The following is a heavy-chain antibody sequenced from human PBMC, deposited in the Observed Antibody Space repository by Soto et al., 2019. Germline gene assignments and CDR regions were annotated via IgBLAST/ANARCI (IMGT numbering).Heavy chain of an antibody. CDR3: ARARSGYYGWFDP. CDR2: TYHSGST. CDR1: GGSISSYY. J-gene: IGHJ5*02. Sequence: SETLSLTCTVSGGSISSYYWSWIRQPPGKGLEWTGYTYHSGSTNYNPSLKSRVTISVDTSKNQFSLKLRSVTAADTAVYYCARARSGYYGWFDPWGQGTLVTVSS. D-gene: IGHD3-22*01. V-gene: IGHV4-59*01.